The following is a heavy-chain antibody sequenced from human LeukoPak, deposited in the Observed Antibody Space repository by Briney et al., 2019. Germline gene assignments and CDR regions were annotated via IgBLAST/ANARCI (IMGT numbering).Heavy chain of an antibody. CDR3: ARDRGQGDAFDI. J-gene: IGHJ3*02. Sequence: GGSLRLSCAATGFTFSSYSMNWVRQAPGKGLEWVSSISSSSSYIYYADSVKGRFTISRDNAKNSLYLQMNSLRAEDTAVYYCARDRGQGDAFDIWGQGTMVTVSS. CDR2: ISSSSSYI. V-gene: IGHV3-21*01. CDR1: GFTFSSYS.